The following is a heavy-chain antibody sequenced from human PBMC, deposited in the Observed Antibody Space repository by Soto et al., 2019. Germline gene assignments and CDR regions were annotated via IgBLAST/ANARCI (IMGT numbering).Heavy chain of an antibody. V-gene: IGHV1-2*04. CDR2: INPNSGGT. CDR3: ARGPPLPTTVVTFDY. J-gene: IGHJ4*02. CDR1: GYTFSGYY. Sequence: QVQLVQSGAEMKKPGASVKVSCKASGYTFSGYYMHWVRQAPGQGLEWMGWINPNSGGTNYAQNFQGWVTMTRDTPISTAYMELSRLRSDDTAVYYCARGPPLPTTVVTFDYWGQGTLVTVSS. D-gene: IGHD4-17*01.